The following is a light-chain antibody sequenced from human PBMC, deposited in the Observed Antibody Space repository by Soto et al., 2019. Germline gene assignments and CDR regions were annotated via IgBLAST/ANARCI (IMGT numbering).Light chain of an antibody. J-gene: IGKJ2*02. CDR1: QSVSSN. CDR3: QQYNNWPPWT. Sequence: EIVMTQSPATLSVSPGERATLSCRASQSVSSNLAWYQQKPRQAPRLLIYGASTRATGIPARFSGSGSGTEFTLTISSLQSEDVAFYYCQQYNNWPPWTFGQGTKLEI. V-gene: IGKV3-15*01. CDR2: GAS.